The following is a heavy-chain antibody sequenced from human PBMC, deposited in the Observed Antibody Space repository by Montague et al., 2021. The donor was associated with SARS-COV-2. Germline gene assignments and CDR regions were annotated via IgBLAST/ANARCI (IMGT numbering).Heavy chain of an antibody. D-gene: IGHD3-22*01. CDR2: IYWDDDK. V-gene: IGHV2-5*02. J-gene: IGHJ4*02. Sequence: PALVKPTQTLTLTCTFSGFSLSTNGVGVGWIRQPPGKALEWLALIYWDDDKRYSPSLKSRLTITKDISKNQVVLTMTNMDPVDTATYYCAHRLARHYDTSAYLWCPFDYWGQGTLVTVSS. CDR3: AHRLARHYDTSAYLWCPFDY. CDR1: GFSLSTNGVG.